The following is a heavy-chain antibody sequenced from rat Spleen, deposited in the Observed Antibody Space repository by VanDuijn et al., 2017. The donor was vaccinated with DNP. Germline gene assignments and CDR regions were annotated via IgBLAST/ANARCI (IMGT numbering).Heavy chain of an antibody. CDR3: ARLKAPYWYFDF. CDR2: ISSGSGSI. CDR1: GFIFSDYG. Sequence: EVQLVESGGGLVQPGRSLKLSCSASGFIFSDYGMAWVRQAPTKGLEWVTSISSGSGSIYYRDSVKGRFTISRDNVKNTQFLQMDSLRSEDTATYYCARLKAPYWYFDFWGPGTMVTVSS. V-gene: IGHV5S13*01. J-gene: IGHJ1*01.